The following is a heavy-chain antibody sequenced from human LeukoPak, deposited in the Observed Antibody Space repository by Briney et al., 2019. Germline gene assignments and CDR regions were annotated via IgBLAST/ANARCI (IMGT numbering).Heavy chain of an antibody. D-gene: IGHD6-19*01. J-gene: IGHJ4*02. CDR3: ARSIAVAGKEVYYIDY. Sequence: GASVKVSCKASGYTFTSYGISWVRQAPGQGLEWMGWISAYNGNTNYAQKLQGRVTMTTDTSTSTAYMELRSLRSDDTAVYYCARSIAVAGKEVYYIDYWGQGTLVTVSS. CDR2: ISAYNGNT. CDR1: GYTFTSYG. V-gene: IGHV1-18*01.